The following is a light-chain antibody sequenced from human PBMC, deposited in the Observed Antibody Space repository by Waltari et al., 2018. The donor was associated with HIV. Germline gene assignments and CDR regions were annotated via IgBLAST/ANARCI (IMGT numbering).Light chain of an antibody. J-gene: IGKJ2*01. V-gene: IGKV1-5*03. CDR3: QQYYSCCT. CDR2: KAS. CDR1: QSVSTR. Sequence: DIQMTQSPSTLAASVGDRVTITCRASQSVSTRLAWYQQKPGQAPHLLIYKASDLEGGVPSRFSGSGSVTEFPLTISSLQPDDFATYYCQQYYSCCTFGQGPKLEIK.